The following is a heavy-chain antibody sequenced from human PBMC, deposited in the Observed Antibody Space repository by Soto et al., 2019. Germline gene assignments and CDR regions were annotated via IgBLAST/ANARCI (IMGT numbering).Heavy chain of an antibody. Sequence: QVQLQESGPGLVKPSQTLSLTCTVSGGSISSGGYYWSWIRQHPGKGLEWIGDIYYSGSTYYNPSLTSRVTISVDTSKNQFSLKLSSVTAADTAVYYCARAGIQLWLGYFDSWGQGTLVTVSS. CDR2: IYYSGST. J-gene: IGHJ4*02. V-gene: IGHV4-31*03. CDR1: GGSISSGGYY. CDR3: ARAGIQLWLGYFDS. D-gene: IGHD5-18*01.